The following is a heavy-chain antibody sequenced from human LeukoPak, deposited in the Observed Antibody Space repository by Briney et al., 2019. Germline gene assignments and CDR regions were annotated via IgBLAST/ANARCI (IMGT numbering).Heavy chain of an antibody. CDR1: GFTFSSYA. CDR2: ISGSGGST. CDR3: AREGDLYCSGGRCYLAAFEI. J-gene: IGHJ3*02. V-gene: IGHV3-23*01. D-gene: IGHD2-15*01. Sequence: GGSLRLSCAASGFTFSSYAMSWVRQAPGKGLEWVSAISGSGGSTYYADSVKGRFTISRDNSKNTLYLQMNSLRAEGTAVYYCAREGDLYCSGGRCYLAAFEIWGQGTMGTVSS.